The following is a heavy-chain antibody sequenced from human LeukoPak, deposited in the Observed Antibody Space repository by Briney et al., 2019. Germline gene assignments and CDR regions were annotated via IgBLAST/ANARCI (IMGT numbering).Heavy chain of an antibody. V-gene: IGHV3-64D*09. CDR2: ISSNGRST. Sequence: GGSLRLSCSASGFTFSSYAMHWVRQAPGKGLEYVSAISSNGRSTYYADSVKGRFTISRDNSQNTLYLQMSSLRAEDTAVYYCARAPGYSSSWDYNWGQGTLVTVSS. CDR1: GFTFSSYA. D-gene: IGHD6-13*01. CDR3: ARAPGYSSSWDYN. J-gene: IGHJ4*02.